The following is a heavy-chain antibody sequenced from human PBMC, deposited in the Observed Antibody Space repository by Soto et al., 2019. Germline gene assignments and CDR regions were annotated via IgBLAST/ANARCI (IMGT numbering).Heavy chain of an antibody. CDR2: ISGSGGST. V-gene: IGHV3-23*01. Sequence: HPGGSLRLSCAASGFTFSKYSMNWVRQAPGKGLEWVSAISGSGGSTYYADSVKGRFTISRDNSKNTLYLQMNSLRAEDTAVYYYAKENGYSSSWFEFDYWGQGTLVTVSS. J-gene: IGHJ4*02. CDR3: AKENGYSSSWFEFDY. CDR1: GFTFSKYS. D-gene: IGHD6-13*01.